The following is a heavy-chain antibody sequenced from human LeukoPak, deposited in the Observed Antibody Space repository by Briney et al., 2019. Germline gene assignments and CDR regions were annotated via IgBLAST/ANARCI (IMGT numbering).Heavy chain of an antibody. CDR2: IYYSGST. J-gene: IGHJ4*02. CDR1: GGSISSYY. V-gene: IGHV4-59*06. CDR3: ARSSIAARRGFCYFDY. D-gene: IGHD6-6*01. Sequence: PSETLSLTCTVSGGSISSYYWSWIRQPPGKGLEWIGYIYYSGSTYYNPSLKSRVTISVDMSKNQFSLKLSSVTAADTAVYYCARSSIAARRGFCYFDYWGQGTLVTVSS.